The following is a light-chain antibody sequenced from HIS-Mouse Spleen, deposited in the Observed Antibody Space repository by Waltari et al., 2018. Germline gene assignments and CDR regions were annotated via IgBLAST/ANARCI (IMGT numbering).Light chain of an antibody. CDR3: QQYNSYSPGYT. CDR1: QSISSW. CDR2: KAS. V-gene: IGKV1-5*03. Sequence: DIQMTQSPSTLSASVGDRVTITCRASQSISSWLAWYQQKPGKAPKLLIYKASSLESGVPSRFSGSGSGTEFTLTISSLQPDDFATYYCQQYNSYSPGYTFGQWTKLEIK. J-gene: IGKJ2*01.